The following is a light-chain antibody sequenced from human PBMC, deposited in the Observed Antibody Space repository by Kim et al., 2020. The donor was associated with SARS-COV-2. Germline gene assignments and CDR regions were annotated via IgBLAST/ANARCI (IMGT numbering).Light chain of an antibody. Sequence: CLSPGERATLSCRASQRVSSIAWYQQKPGQAPSLLIYGAFTRATGIPDRFSGSGSGTDFTLTISRLEPEDFAVYFCQQHGSSPITFGQGTRLEIK. V-gene: IGKV3-20*01. CDR3: QQHGSSPIT. J-gene: IGKJ5*01. CDR2: GAF. CDR1: QRVSS.